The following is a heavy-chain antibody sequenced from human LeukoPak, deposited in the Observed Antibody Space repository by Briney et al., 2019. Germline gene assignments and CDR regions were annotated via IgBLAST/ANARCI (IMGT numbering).Heavy chain of an antibody. J-gene: IGHJ5*02. Sequence: GASVEVSCKASGYTFTGYYMHWVRQAPGQGLEWMGWINPNSGGTNYAQKFQGRVTMTRDTSISTAYMELSRLRSDDTAVYYCAREYYDILTGYSAHIVWFDPWGQGTLVTVSS. D-gene: IGHD3-9*01. CDR3: AREYYDILTGYSAHIVWFDP. CDR2: INPNSGGT. V-gene: IGHV1-2*02. CDR1: GYTFTGYY.